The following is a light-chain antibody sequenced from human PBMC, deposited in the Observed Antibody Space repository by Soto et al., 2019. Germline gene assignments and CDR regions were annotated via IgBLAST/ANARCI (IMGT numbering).Light chain of an antibody. J-gene: IGLJ2*01. Sequence: QLVLTQPPSASGTPGQRVTISCSGSSSNIGNNYVYWYQQVPGTAPKLLIYRNNQRPSGVPDRFSGSKSGTSASLAISGLRFEDEADYYCAAWDDSLIAVVFGGGTMLTVL. CDR2: RNN. CDR1: SSNIGNNY. CDR3: AAWDDSLIAVV. V-gene: IGLV1-47*01.